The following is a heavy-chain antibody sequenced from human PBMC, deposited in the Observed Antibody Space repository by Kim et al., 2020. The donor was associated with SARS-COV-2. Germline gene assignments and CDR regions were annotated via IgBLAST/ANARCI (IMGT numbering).Heavy chain of an antibody. CDR1: GFTFSSYA. V-gene: IGHV3-23*01. CDR2: ISGSGGST. J-gene: IGHJ4*02. CDR3: AKGGSIRSGSYSDY. D-gene: IGHD1-26*01. Sequence: GGSLRLSCAASGFTFSSYAMSWVRQAPGKGLEWVSAISGSGGSTYYADSVKGRFTISRDNSKNTLYLQMNSLRAEDTAVYYCAKGGSIRSGSYSDYWGQGTLVTVSS.